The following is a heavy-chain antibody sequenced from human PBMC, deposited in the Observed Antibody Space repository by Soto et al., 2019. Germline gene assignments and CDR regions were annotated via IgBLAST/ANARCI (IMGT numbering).Heavy chain of an antibody. CDR2: IYYSGST. Sequence: SETLSLTCTVSGGSVTSGNYYWSWIRQPPGKGLEGIGHIYYSGSTNYNPSLKSRVTISVDASKNQFSLKLSSVTAADTAIYYCARGPVVTPFVDYWGQGTLVTSPQ. CDR3: ARGPVVTPFVDY. D-gene: IGHD2-21*02. CDR1: GGSVTSGNYY. V-gene: IGHV4-61*01. J-gene: IGHJ4*02.